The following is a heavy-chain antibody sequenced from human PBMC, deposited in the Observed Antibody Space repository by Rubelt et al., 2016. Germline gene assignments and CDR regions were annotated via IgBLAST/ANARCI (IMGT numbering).Heavy chain of an antibody. CDR1: GYTFTSYD. J-gene: IGHJ6*02. CDR2: MNPNSGNP. Sequence: QVRLVQSGAEVKKPGASVKVSCKASGYTFTSYDINWVRQATGQGLEWMGWMNPNSGNPGYAQKFQGRVTMTRNTSISTAEMERSSLGSEDTVNDYCASLSITSFGVVVYYYGMDVWGQGTTVTVSS. D-gene: IGHD3-3*01. CDR3: ASLSITSFGVVVYYYGMDV. V-gene: IGHV1-8*01.